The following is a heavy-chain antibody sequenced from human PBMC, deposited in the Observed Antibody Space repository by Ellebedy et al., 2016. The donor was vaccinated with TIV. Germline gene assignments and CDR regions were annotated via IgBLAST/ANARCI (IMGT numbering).Heavy chain of an antibody. CDR2: IYPANGDT. D-gene: IGHD3-16*01. CDR3: ARDKPGGDNWFDP. Sequence: AASVKVSCKASGYIVTNHAIHWVRQAPGQSLEWMGWIYPANGDTKYSQQFQGRVTFTSDTSASTAYMELGILRSEDTAVYYCARDKPGGDNWFDPWGQGTLVTVSP. CDR1: GYIVTNHA. J-gene: IGHJ5*02. V-gene: IGHV1-3*01.